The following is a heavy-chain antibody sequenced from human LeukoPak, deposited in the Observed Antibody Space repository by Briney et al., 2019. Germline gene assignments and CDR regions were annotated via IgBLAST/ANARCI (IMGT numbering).Heavy chain of an antibody. Sequence: SETLSLTCTVPGGSIRSYYWSWIRQTPGKGLEWIGYIKYSVNTNYNPSLKSRVTISVDTSKNQFSLKLNSVTAADTAVYYCARHAEGYDAFGLWGHGTVVTVSS. J-gene: IGHJ3*01. CDR2: IKYSVNT. CDR1: GGSIRSYY. V-gene: IGHV4-59*08. D-gene: IGHD5-18*01. CDR3: ARHAEGYDAFGL.